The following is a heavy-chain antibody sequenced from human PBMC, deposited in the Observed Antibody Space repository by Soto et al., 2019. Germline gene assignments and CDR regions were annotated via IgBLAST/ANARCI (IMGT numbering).Heavy chain of an antibody. V-gene: IGHV4-30-4*01. CDR1: GGSISSGDYY. CDR3: ARERYDSSGQYIDY. CDR2: IYYSGST. J-gene: IGHJ4*02. Sequence: TLSRTCTVSGGSISSGDYYWSWIRQPPGKGLEWIGYIYYSGSTYYNPSLKSRVTISVDTSKNQFSLKLSSVTAADTAVYYCARERYDSSGQYIDYWGQGTLVTVSS. D-gene: IGHD3-22*01.